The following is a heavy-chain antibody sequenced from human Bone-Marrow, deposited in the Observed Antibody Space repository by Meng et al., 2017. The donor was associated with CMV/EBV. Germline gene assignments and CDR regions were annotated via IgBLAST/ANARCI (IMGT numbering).Heavy chain of an antibody. CDR2: INPNSGGT. CDR3: ARGFYSGYEYLDAFDI. V-gene: IGHV1-2*02. Sequence: ASVKVSCKASGYTFTGYYMHWVRQAPGQGLEWMGWINPNSGGTNYAQKFQGRVTMTRDTSISTAYMELSRLRSDDTAVYYCARGFYSGYEYLDAFDISGQGTMVTVSS. CDR1: GYTFTGYY. D-gene: IGHD5-12*01. J-gene: IGHJ3*02.